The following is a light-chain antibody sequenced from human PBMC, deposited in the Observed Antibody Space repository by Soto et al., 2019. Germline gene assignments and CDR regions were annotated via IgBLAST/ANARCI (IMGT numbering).Light chain of an antibody. V-gene: IGKV3-20*01. CDR3: QQYGSSPT. CDR1: ESVTSTY. Sequence: EIVLTQSPGTLSLSPVERATLSCRASESVTSTYLAWYQQKPGQAPRLLIYGASRRATGIPDRFSGSGSGTDFTLTISRLEPEDFAVYYCQQYGSSPTFGQGTRLEIK. J-gene: IGKJ5*01. CDR2: GAS.